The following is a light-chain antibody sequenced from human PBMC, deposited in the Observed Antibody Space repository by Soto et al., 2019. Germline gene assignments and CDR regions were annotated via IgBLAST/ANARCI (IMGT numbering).Light chain of an antibody. Sequence: DIQMTQSPSSLSASVGDRVTITCRARQSINNYLSWYQQKPGKAPNLLIFGASTLQSGVPSRFSGSGSGTDFTLTISSLQPEDFATYYCLQSYRTPLTFGGGTKV. V-gene: IGKV1-39*01. J-gene: IGKJ4*01. CDR2: GAS. CDR3: LQSYRTPLT. CDR1: QSINNY.